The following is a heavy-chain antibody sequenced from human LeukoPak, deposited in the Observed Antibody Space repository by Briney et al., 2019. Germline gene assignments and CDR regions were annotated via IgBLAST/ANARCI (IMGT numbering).Heavy chain of an antibody. CDR3: AKASSGWSQYYYYMDV. CDR2: IGGSGGST. V-gene: IGHV3-23*01. CDR1: GFTFSSYG. Sequence: GGSLRLSCAASGFTFSSYGMSWVRQAPGKGLEWVSAIGGSGGSTYYADSVKGRFTISRDNSKNTLYLQMNSLRAEDTAVYYCAKASSGWSQYYYYMDVWGKGTTVTISS. D-gene: IGHD6-19*01. J-gene: IGHJ6*03.